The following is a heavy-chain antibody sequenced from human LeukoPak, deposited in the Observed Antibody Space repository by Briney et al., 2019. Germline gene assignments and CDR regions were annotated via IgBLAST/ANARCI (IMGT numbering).Heavy chain of an antibody. Sequence: GGSLRLSCAASGFTFSDYWMHWVRQAPGKGLVWVLRINTDGSSTSYADSVKGRFTISRDNSKNTLYLQMNTLRAEDTAVYFCAKQPYQYVSGSPSWFDPWGQGTLVTVSS. CDR1: GFTFSDYW. V-gene: IGHV3-74*01. CDR2: INTDGSST. J-gene: IGHJ5*02. D-gene: IGHD3-10*01. CDR3: AKQPYQYVSGSPSWFDP.